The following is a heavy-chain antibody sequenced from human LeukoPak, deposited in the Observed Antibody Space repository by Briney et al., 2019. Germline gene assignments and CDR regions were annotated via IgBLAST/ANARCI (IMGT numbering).Heavy chain of an antibody. D-gene: IGHD3-22*01. Sequence: ASVKVSCKASGYTFTGYYMHWVRKAPGQGLEWMGWINPNSGGTNYAQKFQGRVTMTRDTSISTAYMELSRLRSDDTAVYYCARAPYYYDSSGYYYNPFDYWGQGTLVTVSS. CDR1: GYTFTGYY. CDR3: ARAPYYYDSSGYYYNPFDY. CDR2: INPNSGGT. V-gene: IGHV1-2*02. J-gene: IGHJ4*02.